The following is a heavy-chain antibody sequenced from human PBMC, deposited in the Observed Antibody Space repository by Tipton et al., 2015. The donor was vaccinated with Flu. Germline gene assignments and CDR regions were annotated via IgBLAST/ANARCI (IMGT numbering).Heavy chain of an antibody. CDR2: IHHSGST. J-gene: IGHJ4*02. CDR1: GGSISSNNW. Sequence: TLSLTCTVSGGSISSNNWWSWVRQTPGKGLEWIGEIHHSGSTNYNPSLKSRLTISVDTSKNQFSLRLRSVTAADTAVYYCARHTGDSVRGVIDYWGQGTRVTVSS. V-gene: IGHV4-4*02. CDR3: ARHTGDSVRGVIDY. D-gene: IGHD3-10*02.